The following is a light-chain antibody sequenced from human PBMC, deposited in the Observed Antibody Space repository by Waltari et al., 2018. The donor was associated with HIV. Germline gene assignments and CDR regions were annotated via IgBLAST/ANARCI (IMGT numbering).Light chain of an antibody. CDR1: QSVSSSY. J-gene: IGKJ1*01. CDR2: GAS. CDR3: QQSET. V-gene: IGKV3-20*01. Sequence: EIVLTQSPGTLSLSPGERATLSCRASQSVSSSYLAWYQQKSGQAPRFLIYGASSRATGIPDRFSGSGSGTEFTLTIARLEPEDFAVYYCQQSETFGQGTRVEIK.